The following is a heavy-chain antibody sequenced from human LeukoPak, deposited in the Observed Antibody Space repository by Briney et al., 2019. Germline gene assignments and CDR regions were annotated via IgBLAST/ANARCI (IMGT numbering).Heavy chain of an antibody. J-gene: IGHJ3*02. CDR1: GYTFTSYA. V-gene: IGHV1-3*01. Sequence: AASVKVSCKASGYTFTSYAMHWVRQAPGQRLEWMGWINAGNGNTKYSQKFQGRVTITRDTSASTAYMELSSLRSEDTAVYYCARVAIRGIAAAGAPYDAFDIWGQGTMVTVSS. D-gene: IGHD6-13*01. CDR2: INAGNGNT. CDR3: ARVAIRGIAAAGAPYDAFDI.